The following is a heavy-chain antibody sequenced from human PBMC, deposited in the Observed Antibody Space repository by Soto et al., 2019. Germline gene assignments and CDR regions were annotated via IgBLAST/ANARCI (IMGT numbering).Heavy chain of an antibody. CDR1: GGSIGTYY. D-gene: IGHD3-9*01. V-gene: IGHV4-59*08. CDR2: IYYRGNT. Sequence: SETLSLTCTVSGGSIGTYYWSWIRQPPGKGLEWIGYIYYRGNTDYHPSLKSRVTISLDTPKNQFSLKLSSVTAADTAVYYCARHPGYYDILTGYTTYYFDYWGQGILVTVSS. CDR3: ARHPGYYDILTGYTTYYFDY. J-gene: IGHJ4*02.